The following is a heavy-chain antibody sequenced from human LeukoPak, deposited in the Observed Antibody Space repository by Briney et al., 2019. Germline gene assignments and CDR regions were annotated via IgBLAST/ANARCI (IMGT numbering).Heavy chain of an antibody. J-gene: IGHJ4*02. CDR1: GYTFTSYY. V-gene: IGHV1-46*01. CDR2: INPSGGSA. D-gene: IGHD5-12*01. Sequence: GASVKVSCKASGYTFTSYYMHWVRQAPGQGLEWMGIINPSGGSASYAQKFQGRVTMTRDTSTSTVYMELSSPRSEDTAVYYCATTVARLYYFDYWGQGTLVTVSS. CDR3: ATTVARLYYFDY.